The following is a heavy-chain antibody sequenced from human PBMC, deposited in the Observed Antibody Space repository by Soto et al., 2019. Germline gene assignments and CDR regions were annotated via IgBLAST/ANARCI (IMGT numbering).Heavy chain of an antibody. Sequence: ASVKVSCKASGCTFTSYGISWVRQAPGQGLEWMGWISAYNGNTNYAQKLQGRVTMTTDTSTSTAYMELRSLRSDDTAVYYCARGEVTMVRGVINLNWFDPWGQGTLVTVSS. CDR1: GCTFTSYG. CDR2: ISAYNGNT. D-gene: IGHD3-10*01. J-gene: IGHJ5*02. V-gene: IGHV1-18*01. CDR3: ARGEVTMVRGVINLNWFDP.